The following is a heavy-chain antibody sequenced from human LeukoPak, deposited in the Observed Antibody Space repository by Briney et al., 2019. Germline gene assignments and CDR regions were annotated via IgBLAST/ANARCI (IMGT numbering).Heavy chain of an antibody. CDR2: ISGTGGRT. J-gene: IGHJ4*02. D-gene: IGHD1-26*01. Sequence: PGGSLRLSCAASGFTFSSYAMSWVRQAPGKGLEWVSAISGTGGRTYYADSVKGRFTISRDNSKNTLYLQMNSLRAEDTAVYYCAKDTRELLGGLDYWGQGTLVTVSS. CDR3: AKDTRELLGGLDY. CDR1: GFTFSSYA. V-gene: IGHV3-23*01.